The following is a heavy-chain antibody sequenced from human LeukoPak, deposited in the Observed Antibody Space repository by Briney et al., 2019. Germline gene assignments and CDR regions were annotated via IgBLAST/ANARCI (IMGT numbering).Heavy chain of an antibody. CDR2: IYYSGST. CDR3: ARAKPSGWFDY. CDR1: GGSISSYY. D-gene: IGHD6-19*01. Sequence: SETLSLTCTVSGGSISSYYWSWIRQPPGKGLEWIGYIYYSGSTNYNPSLKSRVTISVDTSKNQFSLKLSSVTAADTAGYYCARAKPSGWFDYWGQGTLVTVSS. V-gene: IGHV4-59*01. J-gene: IGHJ4*02.